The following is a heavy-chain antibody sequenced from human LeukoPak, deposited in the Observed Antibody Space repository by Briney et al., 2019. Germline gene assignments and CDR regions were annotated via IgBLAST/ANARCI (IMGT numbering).Heavy chain of an antibody. J-gene: IGHJ5*02. CDR1: GGSISSYY. Sequence: PSETLSLTRTVSGGSISSYYWSWIRQPPGKGLEWIGYIYYSGSTNYNPSLKSRVTISVDTSKNQFSLQLTSVTAADTAVYYCARAYSSSWYFNWFDPWDQGTLVTVSS. V-gene: IGHV4-59*08. D-gene: IGHD6-13*01. CDR3: ARAYSSSWYFNWFDP. CDR2: IYYSGST.